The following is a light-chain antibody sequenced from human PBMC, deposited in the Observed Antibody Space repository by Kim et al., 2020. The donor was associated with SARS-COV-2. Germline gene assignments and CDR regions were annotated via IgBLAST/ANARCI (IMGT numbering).Light chain of an antibody. J-gene: IGLJ3*02. Sequence: PGQAARITVSEVSLPKQYAYWFQQEPGQAPVVVLYEDTKRPTGIPERFSGSTSGTTVTLTISGVQAEDEADYYCQSADSSDTFWVFGGGTQLTVL. CDR2: EDT. V-gene: IGLV3-25*03. CDR1: SLPKQY. CDR3: QSADSSDTFWV.